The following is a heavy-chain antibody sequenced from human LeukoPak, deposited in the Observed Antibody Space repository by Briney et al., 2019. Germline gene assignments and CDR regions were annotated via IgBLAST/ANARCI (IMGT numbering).Heavy chain of an antibody. CDR3: AKGPLTSSNYYMDV. CDR1: GFTFSNFA. CDR2: ITGDVTDT. J-gene: IGHJ6*03. V-gene: IGHV3-23*01. D-gene: IGHD3-9*01. Sequence: PGGSLRLSCAASGFTFSNFAMSWVRQFPGRGLEWVSSITGDVTDTFYGDSGKGRFTISRDNSKDTLYLQMSGLRVEDTAVYYCAKGPLTSSNYYMDVWGKGTTVTVSS.